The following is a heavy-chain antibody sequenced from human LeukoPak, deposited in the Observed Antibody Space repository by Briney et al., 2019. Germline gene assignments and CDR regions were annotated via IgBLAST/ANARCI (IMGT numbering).Heavy chain of an antibody. V-gene: IGHV3-66*01. Sequence: GGSLRLSCAASGFTVNSNYMSWVRQAPGKGLEWVSVIYSGGSTYYADSVKGRFTISRDNSKNTLYLQMNSLRAEDTAVYYCARAATTVTIDYWGQGTLVTVSS. D-gene: IGHD4-17*01. CDR1: GFTVNSNY. CDR3: ARAATTVTIDY. J-gene: IGHJ4*02. CDR2: IYSGGST.